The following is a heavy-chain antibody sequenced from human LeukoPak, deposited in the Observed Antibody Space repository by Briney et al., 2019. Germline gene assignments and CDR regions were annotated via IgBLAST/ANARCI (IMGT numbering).Heavy chain of an antibody. J-gene: IGHJ4*02. CDR1: GFTFSSYD. CDR2: IGTAGDP. V-gene: IGHV3-13*05. D-gene: IGHD7-27*01. CDR3: ARGIKDNWGCYYFDY. Sequence: PGGSLRLSCAASGFTFSSYDMHWVRQATGKGLEWVSAIGTAGDPYYPGSVKGRFTISRENAKNSLYLQMNSLRAGDTAVYYCARGIKDNWGCYYFDYWGQGTLVTVSS.